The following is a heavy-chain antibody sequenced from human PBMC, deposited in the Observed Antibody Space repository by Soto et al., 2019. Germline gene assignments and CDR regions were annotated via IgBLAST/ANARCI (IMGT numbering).Heavy chain of an antibody. J-gene: IGHJ4*02. CDR2: IYWDDDK. Sequence: QITLKEAGPPLVRPTQTLTLTCTFSGFSLRTSGVAVGWIRQPPGKALEWLALIYWDDDKRYSPSLNTRLTITNDTSKHQVVLTMTNMDPVDTAKYYCAHKWDYWGPGALVTVSS. D-gene: IGHD1-26*01. CDR1: GFSLRTSGVA. CDR3: AHKWDY. V-gene: IGHV2-5*02.